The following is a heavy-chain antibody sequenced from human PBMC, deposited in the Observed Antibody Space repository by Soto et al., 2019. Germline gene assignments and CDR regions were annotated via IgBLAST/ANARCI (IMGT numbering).Heavy chain of an antibody. CDR1: GGTFSSYA. CDR3: ARPTTRSGPYYYYYYGMDV. J-gene: IGHJ6*02. D-gene: IGHD3-3*01. V-gene: IGHV1-69*01. Sequence: QVQLVQSGAEVKKPGSSVKVSCKASGGTFSSYAISWVRQAPGQGLEWMGGIIPIFGTANYAQKFQGRVMITADESTSTAYMELSILRSEDTAVYYCARPTTRSGPYYYYYYGMDVWGQGTTVTVSS. CDR2: IIPIFGTA.